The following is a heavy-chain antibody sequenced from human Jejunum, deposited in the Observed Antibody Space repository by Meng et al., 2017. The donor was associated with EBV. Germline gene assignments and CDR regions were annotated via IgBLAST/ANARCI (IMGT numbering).Heavy chain of an antibody. J-gene: IGHJ5*02. CDR1: GFTLNNAW. D-gene: IGHD5-12*01. Sequence: EVQLVESGGGLVRPGGYLRLSCAVSGFTLNNAWMSWVRLAPGKGLEWVGRLKSKIHGGTTDYAAPVKGRFTISGDDSKNTLYLQMDSLKTEDTAVYYCTGDSGHPGRDWFDPWGLGTLVTVSS. V-gene: IGHV3-15*01. CDR3: TGDSGHPGRDWFDP. CDR2: LKSKIHGGTT.